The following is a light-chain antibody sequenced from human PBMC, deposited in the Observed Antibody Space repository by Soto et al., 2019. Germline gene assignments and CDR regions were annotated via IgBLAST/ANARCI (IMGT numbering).Light chain of an antibody. CDR1: QSIRSW. CDR3: QQYNSDSYT. V-gene: IGKV1-5*03. Sequence: DIQMTQSPSTLSASVGDRVTITCRASQSIRSWLAWYQQKPGKAPKLLIYKASSLERGVPSRFSGSGSGTEFTLTISSLQPDDFATYYCQQYNSDSYTFGQGTKLEIK. CDR2: KAS. J-gene: IGKJ2*01.